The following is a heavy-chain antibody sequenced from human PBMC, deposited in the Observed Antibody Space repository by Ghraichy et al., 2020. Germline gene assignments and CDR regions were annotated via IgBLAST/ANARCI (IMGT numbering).Heavy chain of an antibody. J-gene: IGHJ4*02. D-gene: IGHD2-15*01. Sequence: SETLSLTCAVYGGSFSGYYWSWIRQPLGKGLEWIGEINHSGSTNYNPSLKSRVTISVDTSKNQFSLKLSSVTAADTAVYYCARGSGDYLDYWGQGTLVTVSS. CDR1: GGSFSGYY. CDR3: ARGSGDYLDY. CDR2: INHSGST. V-gene: IGHV4-34*01.